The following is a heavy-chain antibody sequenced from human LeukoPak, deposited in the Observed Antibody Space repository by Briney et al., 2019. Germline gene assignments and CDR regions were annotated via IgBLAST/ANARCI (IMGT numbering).Heavy chain of an antibody. Sequence: SETLSLTCTVSGGSISSYCWSWIRQPPGKGLEWIGYIYTSGSTNYTPSLKSRVTISVDTSKNQFSLKLSSVTAADTAVYYCARRYFDWFGFDPWGQGTLVTVSS. CDR2: IYTSGST. CDR1: GGSISSYC. CDR3: ARRYFDWFGFDP. J-gene: IGHJ5*02. V-gene: IGHV4-4*09. D-gene: IGHD3-9*01.